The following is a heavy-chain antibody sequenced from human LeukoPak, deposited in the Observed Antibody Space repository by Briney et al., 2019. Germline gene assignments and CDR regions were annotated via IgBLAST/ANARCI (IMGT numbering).Heavy chain of an antibody. D-gene: IGHD2-2*01. J-gene: IGHJ4*02. CDR2: IYYSGST. Sequence: KPSETLSLTCTVSGGSISSYYWSWIRQPPGKGLEWIGYIYYSGSTNYNPSLKSRVTISVDTSKNQFSLKLSSVTAADTAVYYCARASKVPFVVPAFAFDYWGQGTLVTVSS. V-gene: IGHV4-59*08. CDR1: GGSISSYY. CDR3: ARASKVPFVVPAFAFDY.